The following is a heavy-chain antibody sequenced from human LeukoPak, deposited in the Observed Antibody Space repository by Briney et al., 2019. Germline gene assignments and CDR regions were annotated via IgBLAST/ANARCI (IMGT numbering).Heavy chain of an antibody. V-gene: IGHV3-30*03. CDR3: AREFSGYAFDI. CDR2: ISDDGTRK. D-gene: IGHD5-12*01. Sequence: PGRSLRLSCAASGFIFSRYGIHWVRLAPGKGLEWVAVISDDGTRKYYADSVQGRFTISRDNSKNTVYLQMNYLRAEDMAVYYCAREFSGYAFDIWGQGTMVTVSS. CDR1: GFIFSRYG. J-gene: IGHJ3*02.